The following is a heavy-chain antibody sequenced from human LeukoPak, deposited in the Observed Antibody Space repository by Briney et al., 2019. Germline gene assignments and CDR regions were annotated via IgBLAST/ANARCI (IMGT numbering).Heavy chain of an antibody. CDR3: ARDAYGDYSFDY. CDR2: INHSGST. CDR1: GGSFSGYY. Sequence: SETLSLTCAVYGGSFSGYYWSWIRQPPGKGLEWIGEINHSGSTNYNPSLKSRATISVDKSKNQFSLKLNSVTAADTAVYYCARDAYGDYSFDYWGQGTLVTVSS. D-gene: IGHD4-17*01. J-gene: IGHJ4*02. V-gene: IGHV4-34*01.